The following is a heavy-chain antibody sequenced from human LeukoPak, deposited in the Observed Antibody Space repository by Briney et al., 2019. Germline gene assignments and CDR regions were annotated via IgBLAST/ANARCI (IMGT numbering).Heavy chain of an antibody. CDR1: GFTFNNYA. V-gene: IGHV3-23*01. Sequence: PGGSLRLSCAASGFTFNNYAMTWVRQAPGRGLEWVSTISNSGGSTYYADSVKGRFTISRDNSKNTLYLQMNSLRAEDTAVYYCAKDLPYYYGSGCYRAAFDIWGQGTMVTVSS. J-gene: IGHJ3*02. D-gene: IGHD3-10*01. CDR3: AKDLPYYYGSGCYRAAFDI. CDR2: ISNSGGST.